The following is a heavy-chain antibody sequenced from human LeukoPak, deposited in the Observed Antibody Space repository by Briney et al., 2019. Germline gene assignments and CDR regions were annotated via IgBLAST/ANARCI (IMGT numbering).Heavy chain of an antibody. D-gene: IGHD6-19*01. Sequence: PGRSLRLSCAASGFTFSSYVMHWVRQAPGKGLEWVAIISYDGSNEYYADSVKGRFTISRDNAKNSLFLQMDSLRAEDTAVYYCARDAKAVAGDFDYWGQGTLVTVSS. CDR1: GFTFSSYV. V-gene: IGHV3-30*04. CDR2: ISYDGSNE. J-gene: IGHJ4*02. CDR3: ARDAKAVAGDFDY.